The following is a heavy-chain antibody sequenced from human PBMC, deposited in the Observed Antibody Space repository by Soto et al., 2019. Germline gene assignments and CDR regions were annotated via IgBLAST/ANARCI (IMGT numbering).Heavy chain of an antibody. V-gene: IGHV1-45*02. Sequence: GASVKVSCKASGYTFTYRYLHWVRQAPGQALEWMGWITPLNGNTNYAQKFQDRVTITRDRSMSTAYMELSSLRSEDTAMYYCASFGYYYDSSGSSYGMDVWGQGTTVTVSS. CDR2: ITPLNGNT. D-gene: IGHD3-22*01. J-gene: IGHJ6*02. CDR1: GYTFTYRY. CDR3: ASFGYYYDSSGSSYGMDV.